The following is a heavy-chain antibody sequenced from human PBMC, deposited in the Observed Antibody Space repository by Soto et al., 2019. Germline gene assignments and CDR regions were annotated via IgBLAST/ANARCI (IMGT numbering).Heavy chain of an antibody. CDR1: GGSISSGGYY. V-gene: IGHV4-31*03. CDR3: ARDHSSSWEGGPPYNWFYP. CDR2: IYYSGST. Sequence: PSETLSLTCTVSGGSISSGGYYWSWIRQHPGKGLEWIGYIYYSGSTYYNPSLKSRVTISVDTSKNQFSLKLSSVTAADTAVYYCARDHSSSWEGGPPYNWFYPWGQGTLVTVSS. D-gene: IGHD6-13*01. J-gene: IGHJ5*02.